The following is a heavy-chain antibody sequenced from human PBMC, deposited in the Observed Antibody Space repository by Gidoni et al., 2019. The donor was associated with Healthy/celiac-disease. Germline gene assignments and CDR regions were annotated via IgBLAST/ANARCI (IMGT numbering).Heavy chain of an antibody. CDR3: ASLLVPRYYYYYGMDV. Sequence: QLQLQESGPGLVKPSETLSLTCTDSGGSISSTSYSWGWIRKPPGKGLEWIGRSYYSGSTYYNPSLKSRVTISVDTSKNQFSLKLSSVTAADTAVYDCASLLVPRYYYYYGMDVWGQGTTVTVSS. CDR1: GGSISSTSYS. CDR2: SYYSGST. V-gene: IGHV4-39*01. D-gene: IGHD3-10*02. J-gene: IGHJ6*02.